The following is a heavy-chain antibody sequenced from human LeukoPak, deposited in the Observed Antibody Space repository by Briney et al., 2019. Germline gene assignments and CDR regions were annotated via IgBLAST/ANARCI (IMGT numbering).Heavy chain of an antibody. CDR3: ARVGYDILTGFHY. Sequence: SGGSLRLSCAASGFTFSDYSINWVRQAPGKGLEWDSFISSRSSSIYYADSVKGRFTISRDNAKKSLYLQMNSLRDEDTAVYYCARVGYDILTGFHYWGQGTLVTVSS. CDR1: GFTFSDYS. CDR2: ISSRSSSI. D-gene: IGHD3-9*01. V-gene: IGHV3-48*02. J-gene: IGHJ4*02.